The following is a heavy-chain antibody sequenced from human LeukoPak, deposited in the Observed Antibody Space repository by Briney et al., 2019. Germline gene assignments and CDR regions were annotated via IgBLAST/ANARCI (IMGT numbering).Heavy chain of an antibody. CDR3: ARFRDAFDI. J-gene: IGHJ3*02. CDR2: ISYDGSNK. CDR1: GFTFSSYA. Sequence: PGGSLRLSCAASGFTFSSYAMHWVRQAPGKGLEWVAVISYDGSNKYYADSVKGRFTISRDNSKNTLYLQMNSLRSDDTAVYYCARFRDAFDIWGQGTMVTVSS. V-gene: IGHV3-30-3*01.